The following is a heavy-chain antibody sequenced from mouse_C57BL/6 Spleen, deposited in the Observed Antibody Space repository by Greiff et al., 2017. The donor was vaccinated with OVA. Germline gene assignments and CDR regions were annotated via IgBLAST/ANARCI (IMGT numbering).Heavy chain of an antibody. CDR3: ARTSYYSNGAWFAY. CDR1: GYTFTDYN. CDR2: INPNNGGT. V-gene: IGHV1-18*01. Sequence: EVQLQQSGPELVKPGASVKIPCKASGYTFTDYNMDWVKQSHGKSLEWIGDINPNNGGTIYNQKFKGKATLTVDKSSSTAYMELRSLTSEDTAVYYCARTSYYSNGAWFAYWGQGTLVTVSA. D-gene: IGHD2-5*01. J-gene: IGHJ3*01.